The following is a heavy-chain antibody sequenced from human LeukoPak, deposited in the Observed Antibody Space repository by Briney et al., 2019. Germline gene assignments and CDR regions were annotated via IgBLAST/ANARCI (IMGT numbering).Heavy chain of an antibody. CDR2: ISDDSYRT. CDR3: ARARGLGIGAHFDY. Sequence: GGSLRLSCIASGFNFGGYYMGWIRQAPGKGVEWVSYISDDSYRTPYGDSVKGRFTIYRDNAKNSRYLQMDNLSVEDTAVYYCARARGLGIGAHFDYWGQGTLVTVSS. D-gene: IGHD4-17*01. V-gene: IGHV3-11*01. CDR1: GFNFGGYY. J-gene: IGHJ4*02.